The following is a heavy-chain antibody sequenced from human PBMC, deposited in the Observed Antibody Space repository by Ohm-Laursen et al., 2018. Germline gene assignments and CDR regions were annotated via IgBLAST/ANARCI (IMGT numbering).Heavy chain of an antibody. D-gene: IGHD2-2*01. CDR1: GFTFSSYG. Sequence: SLRLSCTASGFTFSSYGMHWVRQAPGKGLEWVAVIWYDGSNKYYADSVKGRFTISRDNSKNTLYLQMNSLRAEDTAVYYCAREDCSSASCKRNFYYGMDVWGQGTTVTVSS. V-gene: IGHV3-33*01. J-gene: IGHJ6*02. CDR2: IWYDGSNK. CDR3: AREDCSSASCKRNFYYGMDV.